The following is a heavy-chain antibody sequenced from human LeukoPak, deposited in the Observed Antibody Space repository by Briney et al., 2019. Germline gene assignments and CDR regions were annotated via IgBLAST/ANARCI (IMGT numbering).Heavy chain of an antibody. CDR2: INWYGGST. J-gene: IGHJ6*03. V-gene: IGHV3-20*04. Sequence: GGSLRLSCAASGFTFDDYGMSWVRQAPGKGLEWVSGINWYGGSTGYADSVKGRFTISRDNAKNSLYLQMNSLRAEDTALYYCARMISGGSGRYYYYYMDVWGKGTTVTISS. D-gene: IGHD3-10*01. CDR3: ARMISGGSGRYYYYYMDV. CDR1: GFTFDDYG.